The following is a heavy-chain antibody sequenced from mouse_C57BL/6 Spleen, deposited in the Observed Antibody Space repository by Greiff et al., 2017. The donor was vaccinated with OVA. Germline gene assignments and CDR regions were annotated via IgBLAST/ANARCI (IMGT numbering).Heavy chain of an antibody. Sequence: EVKLQESGPGLVKPSQSLSLTCSVTGYSITSGYYWNWIRQFPGNKLEWMGYISYDGSNNYNPSLKNRISITRDTSKNQFFLKLNSVTTEDTATYYCARERGSKDYFDYWGQGTTLTVSS. J-gene: IGHJ2*01. V-gene: IGHV3-6*01. CDR1: GYSITSGYY. CDR3: ARERGSKDYFDY. D-gene: IGHD3-1*01. CDR2: ISYDGSN.